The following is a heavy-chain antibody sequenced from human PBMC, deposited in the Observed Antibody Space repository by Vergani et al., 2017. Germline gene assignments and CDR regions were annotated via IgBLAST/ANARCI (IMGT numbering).Heavy chain of an antibody. Sequence: QVQLQQWGAGLLKPSETLSLTCAVYGGSFSGYYWSWSRQPPGKGLEWIGEINHSGSTNYNPSLKSRVTISVDTSKNQFSLKLSSVTAADTAVYYCAREESWSGYHRFWGQGTMVTVSS. D-gene: IGHD3-3*01. V-gene: IGHV4-34*01. CDR1: GGSFSGYY. J-gene: IGHJ3*01. CDR2: INHSGST. CDR3: AREESWSGYHRF.